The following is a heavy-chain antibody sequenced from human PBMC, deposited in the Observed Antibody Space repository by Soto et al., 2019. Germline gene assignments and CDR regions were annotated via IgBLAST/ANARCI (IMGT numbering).Heavy chain of an antibody. CDR2: IYYSGST. CDR1: GGSISSGGYY. Sequence: QVQLQESGPGLVKPSQTLSLTCTVSGGSISSGGYYWSWIRQHPGKGLEWIGYIYYSGSTYYNPSLKSRVTISVDTSKNQFSMQLSSVTAADTAVYYCARVFLVGGDDGGWPEGGSYYFDYWGQGTLVTVSS. CDR3: ARVFLVGGDDGGWPEGGSYYFDY. J-gene: IGHJ4*02. V-gene: IGHV4-31*03. D-gene: IGHD6-19*01.